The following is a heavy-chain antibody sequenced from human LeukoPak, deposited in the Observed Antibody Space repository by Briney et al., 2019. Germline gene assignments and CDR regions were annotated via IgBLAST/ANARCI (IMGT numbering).Heavy chain of an antibody. J-gene: IGHJ4*02. CDR3: TTDLSLEVTETRFDY. CDR1: GFTVSNPW. CDR2: IKRKTDGGTR. D-gene: IGHD1-20*01. Sequence: GGSLRLSCAVSGFTVSNPWMNWVRQAPGKGLEWVGRIKRKTDGGTRDYAAPVKGRFTISRDDSKNTLYLHMDSLNTEDTAVYYFTTDLSLEVTETRFDYWGQGTLVTVSS. V-gene: IGHV3-15*01.